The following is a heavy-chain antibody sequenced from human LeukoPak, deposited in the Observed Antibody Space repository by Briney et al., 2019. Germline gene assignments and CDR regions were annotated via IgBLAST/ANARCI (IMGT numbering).Heavy chain of an antibody. CDR2: IYYSGST. CDR1: GGSISSSSYY. D-gene: IGHD3/OR15-3a*01. V-gene: IGHV4-39*01. CDR3: ARGTEGILDY. Sequence: SETLSLTCTVSGGSISSSSYYWGWIRQPPGKGLEWIGSIYYSGSTYYNPPLKSRVTISVDTSKNQFSLKLSSVTAADTAVYYCARGTEGILDYWGQGTLVTVSS. J-gene: IGHJ4*02.